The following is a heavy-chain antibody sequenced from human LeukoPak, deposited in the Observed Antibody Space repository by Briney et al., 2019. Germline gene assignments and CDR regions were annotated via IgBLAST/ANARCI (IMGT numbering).Heavy chain of an antibody. D-gene: IGHD6-6*01. J-gene: IGHJ4*02. CDR1: GFTFSTYA. Sequence: GGSLRLSCAASGFTFSTYAMSWVRQAPGKGLEWVAFIRYDGSNKYYADSVKGRFTISRDNSKNTLYLQMNSLRAEDTAVYYCAKDLSIAARPPYYYFDYWGQGTLVTVSS. CDR3: AKDLSIAARPPYYYFDY. V-gene: IGHV3-30*02. CDR2: IRYDGSNK.